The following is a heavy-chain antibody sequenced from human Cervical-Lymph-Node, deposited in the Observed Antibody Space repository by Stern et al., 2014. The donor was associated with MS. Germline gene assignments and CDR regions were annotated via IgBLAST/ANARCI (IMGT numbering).Heavy chain of an antibody. Sequence: VQLVQSGAEVKKPGESLKISCKGSGYSFTTHWIAWVRQTPGKGLEWMGIVYPGDSYTTYSPSFQGQVTISADKSINTAYLHWSSLKASDTAMYYCARHPYSGDFSYGGGFDYWGQGTLVTVSS. V-gene: IGHV5-51*01. CDR3: ARHPYSGDFSYGGGFDY. CDR1: GYSFTTHW. D-gene: IGHD1-26*01. J-gene: IGHJ4*02. CDR2: VYPGDSYT.